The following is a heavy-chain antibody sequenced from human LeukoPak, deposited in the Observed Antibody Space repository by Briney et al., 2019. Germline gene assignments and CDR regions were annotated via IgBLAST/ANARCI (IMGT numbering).Heavy chain of an antibody. J-gene: IGHJ3*02. Sequence: ASVKVSCKASGYTFTSYGISWVRQAPGQGLEWMGCISAYNGNTNYAQKLQGRVTMTTDTSTSTAYMELRSLRSDDTAVYYCARARIAVAGPINAFDIWGQGTMVTVSS. D-gene: IGHD6-19*01. V-gene: IGHV1-18*01. CDR1: GYTFTSYG. CDR2: ISAYNGNT. CDR3: ARARIAVAGPINAFDI.